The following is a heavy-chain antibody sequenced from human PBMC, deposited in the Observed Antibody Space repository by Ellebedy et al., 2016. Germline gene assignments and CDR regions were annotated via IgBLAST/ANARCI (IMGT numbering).Heavy chain of an antibody. CDR3: TRSYGSGTPYYYYYMDV. J-gene: IGHJ6*03. V-gene: IGHV3-72*01. CDR1: GFTFSSYW. CDR2: IRNKVNSYST. Sequence: GESLKISXAASGFTFSSYWMSWVRQAPGKGLEWVGRIRNKVNSYSTEYAASVKGRFTISGDDSNNSLYLQMNSLKTEDTAVYYCTRSYGSGTPYYYYYMDVWGKGTTVTVSS. D-gene: IGHD3-10*01.